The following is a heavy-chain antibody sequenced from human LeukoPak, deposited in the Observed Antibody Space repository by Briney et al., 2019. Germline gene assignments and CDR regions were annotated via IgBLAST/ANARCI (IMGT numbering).Heavy chain of an antibody. J-gene: IGHJ4*02. D-gene: IGHD3-10*01. CDR1: GFTFSSYA. V-gene: IGHV3-23*01. CDR2: ITGSGDGT. Sequence: PGGSLRLSCAASGFTFSSYAMMWVRQAPGKRLECISSITGSGDGTYYAESVRGRFTISRDNSENTLYLQVNSLRVEDTAVYFCVKGFVHPTDYFVYWGEGDLVTVSS. CDR3: VKGFVHPTDYFVY.